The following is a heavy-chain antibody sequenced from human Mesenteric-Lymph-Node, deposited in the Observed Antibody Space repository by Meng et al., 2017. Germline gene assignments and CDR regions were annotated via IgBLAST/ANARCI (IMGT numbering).Heavy chain of an antibody. CDR1: GGSISSSNW. Sequence: QVRLQESGPGLVKPSGTLSLTCAVSGGSISSSNWWSWVRQPPGKGLEWIGKIYHSGITIYNPPLKSRVTMSVDNSKNQFSLKLNSMTAADTAVYYCARTVAGTLGLPDYWGQGTLVTVSS. CDR3: ARTVAGTLGLPDY. CDR2: IYHSGIT. J-gene: IGHJ4*02. V-gene: IGHV4-4*02. D-gene: IGHD6-19*01.